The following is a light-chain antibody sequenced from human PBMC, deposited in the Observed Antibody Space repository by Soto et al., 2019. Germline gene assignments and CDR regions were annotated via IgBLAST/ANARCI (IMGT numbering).Light chain of an antibody. V-gene: IGKV1-9*01. CDR1: QGISRY. CDR2: AAS. J-gene: IGKJ1*01. Sequence: IQLTQSPSSLSASVGDSVTITCRASQGISRYLAWYQQKPGRAPKLLISAASTLQSGVPSRFSGSGSGTDFTLTISSLQAEDVALYYCQQYYSTPPTFGQGTKVGIK. CDR3: QQYYSTPPT.